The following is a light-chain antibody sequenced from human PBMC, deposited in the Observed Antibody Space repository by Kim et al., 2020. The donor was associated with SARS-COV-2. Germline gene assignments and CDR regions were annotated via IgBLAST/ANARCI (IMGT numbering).Light chain of an antibody. Sequence: GQKVTISCSGSSSNVGDNDVSWYQHLPGTAPNLLIYDDHQRPSGTPDRFSGSKSGTSATLVITGLQTGDEADYYCATWDDTLDVGVFGGGTELTVL. CDR1: SSNVGDND. CDR2: DDH. CDR3: ATWDDTLDVGV. V-gene: IGLV1-51*01. J-gene: IGLJ3*02.